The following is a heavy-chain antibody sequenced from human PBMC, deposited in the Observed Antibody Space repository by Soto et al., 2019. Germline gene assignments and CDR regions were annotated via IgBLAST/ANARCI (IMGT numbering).Heavy chain of an antibody. V-gene: IGHV5-10-1*01. D-gene: IGHD6-13*01. J-gene: IGHJ6*02. Sequence: PGESLKISCKGSGYSFTSYWISWVRQMPGKGLEWMGRIDPSDSYTNYSPSFQGHVTISADKSISTAYLQWSSLKASDTAMYYCARGETPKGPIAYYYYYGMDVWGQGTTVTVSS. CDR1: GYSFTSYW. CDR2: IDPSDSYT. CDR3: ARGETPKGPIAYYYYYGMDV.